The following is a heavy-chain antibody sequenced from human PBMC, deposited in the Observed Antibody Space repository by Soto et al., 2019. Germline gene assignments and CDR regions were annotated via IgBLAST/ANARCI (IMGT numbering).Heavy chain of an antibody. J-gene: IGHJ6*03. CDR1: GFTFSNAW. V-gene: IGHV3-15*01. CDR2: IKSKTDGGTT. Sequence: PGGSLRLSCAASGFTFSNAWMSWVRQAPGKGLEWVGRIKSKTDGGTTDYAAPVKGRFTISRDDSKNTLYMELNRLKTEDRAVYYCTTGVREGSGSMSLCYYYYM. D-gene: IGHD2-15*01. CDR3: TTGVREGSGSMSLCYYYYM.